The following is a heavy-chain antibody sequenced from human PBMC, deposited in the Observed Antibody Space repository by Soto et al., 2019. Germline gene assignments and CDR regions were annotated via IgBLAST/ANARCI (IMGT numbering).Heavy chain of an antibody. CDR3: ARAGGGNWNTEGWFDP. D-gene: IGHD1-20*01. V-gene: IGHV4-31*03. CDR2: IYYSGST. Sequence: SETLSLTCTVSGGSMSSGGYYWSWIRQHPGKGLEWIGYIYYSGSTYYNPSLKSRVTISVDTSKNQFSLKLSSVTAADTAVYYCARAGGGNWNTEGWFDPWGQGTLVTVSS. CDR1: GGSMSSGGYY. J-gene: IGHJ5*02.